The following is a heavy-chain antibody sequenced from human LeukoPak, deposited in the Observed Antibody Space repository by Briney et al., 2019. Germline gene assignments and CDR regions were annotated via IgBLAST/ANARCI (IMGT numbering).Heavy chain of an antibody. CDR3: ATYYYDSSGYSVGFDY. CDR1: VFTFSSYA. V-gene: IGHV3-23*01. D-gene: IGHD3-22*01. Sequence: GGSLRLSCAASVFTFSSYAMSCVRQAPGKGLEWVSASSGSGGSSYYADSVKGRFTVSRDNSKNTLYLQMNSLRAEDTAVYYCATYYYDSSGYSVGFDYWGQGTLVTVSS. CDR2: SSGSGGSS. J-gene: IGHJ4*02.